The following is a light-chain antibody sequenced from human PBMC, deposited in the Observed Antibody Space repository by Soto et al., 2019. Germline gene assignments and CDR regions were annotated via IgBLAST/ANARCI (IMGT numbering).Light chain of an antibody. V-gene: IGKV3D-20*02. Sequence: EIVLTQSPVTLSLSPGEIATLSCSASQSVSSSYLAWYQQKPGQAPRLLIYGASNRATGIPARFSGSGSGTDFTLTISSLEPEDFALYYCQQSNTWPPINFGQGTRLEIK. J-gene: IGKJ5*01. CDR1: QSVSSSY. CDR2: GAS. CDR3: QQSNTWPPIN.